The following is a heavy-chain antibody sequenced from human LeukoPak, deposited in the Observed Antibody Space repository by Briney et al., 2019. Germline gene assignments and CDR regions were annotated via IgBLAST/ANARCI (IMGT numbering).Heavy chain of an antibody. CDR1: GFTFSTYS. D-gene: IGHD2-21*02. CDR3: AKESDNCGADCYSLNDR. V-gene: IGHV3-21*06. CDR2: INSGSTHI. Sequence: PGGSLRLSCAASGFTFSTYSMSWVRQAPGKGLEWVALINSGSTHIYYADSLKGRFTISRDNAKNSLYLQMNSLRAEDSAIYYCAKESDNCGADCYSLNDRWGQGTLVTVSS. J-gene: IGHJ5*02.